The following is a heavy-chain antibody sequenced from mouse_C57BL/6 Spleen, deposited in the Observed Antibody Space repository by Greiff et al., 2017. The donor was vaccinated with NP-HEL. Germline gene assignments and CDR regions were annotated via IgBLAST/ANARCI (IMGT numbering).Heavy chain of an antibody. Sequence: QVQLQQSGPELVKPGASVKISCKASGYAFSSSWMNWVKQRPGKGLEWIGRIYPGDGDTNYNGKFKGKATLTADKSSSTAYMQLSSLTSEDSAVYFCARWESPTVVDYFDYWGQGTTLTVSS. V-gene: IGHV1-82*01. CDR3: ARWESPTVVDYFDY. D-gene: IGHD1-1*01. CDR2: IYPGDGDT. J-gene: IGHJ2*01. CDR1: GYAFSSSW.